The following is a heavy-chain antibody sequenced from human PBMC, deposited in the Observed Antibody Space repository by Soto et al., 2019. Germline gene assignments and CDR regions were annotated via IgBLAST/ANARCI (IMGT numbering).Heavy chain of an antibody. CDR2: IYYTGST. CDR1: GGSISSHY. CDR3: ARPDNYFFYMDV. V-gene: IGHV4-59*08. J-gene: IGHJ6*03. Sequence: ASETLSLTCNVSGGSISSHYWSWIRQPPGKGLEWIGYIYYTGSTNYNPSLKGRVSISVDTSNNQFSLRLRSVTAADTAVYYCARPDNYFFYMDVWGKGTTVTVSS.